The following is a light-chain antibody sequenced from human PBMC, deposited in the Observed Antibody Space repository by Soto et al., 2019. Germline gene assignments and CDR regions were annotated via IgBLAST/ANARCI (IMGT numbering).Light chain of an antibody. J-gene: IGKJ5*01. CDR3: QQYNNWPPIT. CDR2: GAS. Sequence: EIVMTQSPATLSVSPGERATLSCRASHNVSSNLAWYHKKPGQAPRLLIHGASTRSTGIHARFSGSGSGTEFALTISSLQSEDCAVDYCQQYNNWPPITFGQGTRLEIK. V-gene: IGKV3-15*01. CDR1: HNVSSN.